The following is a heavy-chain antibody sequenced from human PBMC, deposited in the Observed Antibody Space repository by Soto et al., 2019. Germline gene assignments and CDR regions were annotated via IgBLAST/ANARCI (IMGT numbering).Heavy chain of an antibody. CDR2: IYPGDSDS. J-gene: IGHJ4*02. CDR3: AREKYDSVRGNNLPYFFDS. D-gene: IGHD3-16*01. CDR1: GYSFTSYW. Sequence: VESRKISCKGSGYSFTSYWIGWVRQMPGEGLEWLGIIYPGDSDSNYSPSFQGQVTLSFDKSTSSAYLQWSSLKASDSALYYCAREKYDSVRGNNLPYFFDSWGQGTLVPLSP. V-gene: IGHV5-51*01.